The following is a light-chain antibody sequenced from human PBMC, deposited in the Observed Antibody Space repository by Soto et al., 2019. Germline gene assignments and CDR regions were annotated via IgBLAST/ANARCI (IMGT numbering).Light chain of an antibody. V-gene: IGKV3-20*01. CDR3: QQYKDYPVT. CDR2: GAS. J-gene: IGKJ5*01. Sequence: ESVLTQSPGTLSLSPGERATLSCRASQSVSSSYLAWYQQKPGQAPRLLIYGASSRATGIPDRFSGSGSGTDFTLTISRLEPEDFATYYCQQYKDYPVTFGQGTRLEIK. CDR1: QSVSSSY.